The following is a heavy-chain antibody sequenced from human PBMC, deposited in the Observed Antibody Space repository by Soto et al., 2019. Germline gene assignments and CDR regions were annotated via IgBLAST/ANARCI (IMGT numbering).Heavy chain of an antibody. Sequence: SGPTLVNPTQTLTLTCTFSGFSLSTSGMCVSWIRQPPGKALEWLARIDWDDDKYYSTSLKTRLTISKDTSKNQVVLTMTNMDPVDTATYYCARCPSRIMVRGAPGYFDYWGRGTLVTVSS. D-gene: IGHD3-10*01. J-gene: IGHJ4*02. CDR3: ARCPSRIMVRGAPGYFDY. CDR1: GFSLSTSGMC. CDR2: IDWDDDK. V-gene: IGHV2-70*11.